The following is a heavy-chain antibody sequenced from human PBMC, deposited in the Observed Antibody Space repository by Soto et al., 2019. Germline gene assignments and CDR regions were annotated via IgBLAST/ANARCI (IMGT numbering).Heavy chain of an antibody. CDR2: ISYDGSNK. CDR1: GFTFSSYA. D-gene: IGHD6-19*01. J-gene: IGHJ6*02. CDR3: ARETSIAARPPGYSSGWPPVYYYYYYVMDV. Sequence: PGGSLRLSCAASGFTFSSYAMHWVRQAPGKGLEWVAVISYDGSNKYYADSVKGRFTISRDNSKNTLYLQMNSLRAEDTAVYYCARETSIAARPPGYSSGWPPVYYYYYYVMDVWGQGSTVTGSS. V-gene: IGHV3-30-3*01.